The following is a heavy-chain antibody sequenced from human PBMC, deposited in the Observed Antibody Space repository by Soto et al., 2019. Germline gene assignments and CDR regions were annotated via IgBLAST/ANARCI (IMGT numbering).Heavy chain of an antibody. CDR2: IYSSGST. Sequence: SETLSLTCTVSGGSISSNNYYWGWIRQPPGKGLEWIGTIYSSGSTYYNPSLKSRVTISVDTSKNQFSLKLSSVTAADTAVYYCVRLIGMTTATTDRGFDTWGQGTQVTVSS. CDR3: VRLIGMTTATTDRGFDT. CDR1: GGSISSNNYY. V-gene: IGHV4-39*01. D-gene: IGHD4-17*01. J-gene: IGHJ5*02.